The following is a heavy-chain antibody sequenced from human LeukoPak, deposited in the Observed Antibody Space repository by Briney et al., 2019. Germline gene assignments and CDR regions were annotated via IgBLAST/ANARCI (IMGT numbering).Heavy chain of an antibody. J-gene: IGHJ4*02. CDR2: IVPMFGRA. Sequence: SVKVSCKTSGGSFSGYAISWVRQAPGQGLEWMGDIVPMFGRANYAQNFQGRLTITADDSTSTVYMEMTSLRFDDTAIYYCAREVTVHHPAFGDWGQGTLVTVS. V-gene: IGHV1-69*13. CDR3: AREVTVHHPAFGD. D-gene: IGHD3-10*01. CDR1: GGSFSGYA.